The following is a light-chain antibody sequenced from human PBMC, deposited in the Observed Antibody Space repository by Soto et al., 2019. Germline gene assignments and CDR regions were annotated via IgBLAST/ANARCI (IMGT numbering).Light chain of an antibody. CDR2: GAS. J-gene: IGKJ4*01. Sequence: EFVLTQSPGTLSLSPGERATLSCRASQSVAINYLAWYQQKPGQAPRLLIYGASSRATGIPDRFSGSGSGTDFSLTISRLEPEDFAVYYCHQDGTSPLTVGGGTKVEIK. CDR3: HQDGTSPLT. CDR1: QSVAINY. V-gene: IGKV3-20*01.